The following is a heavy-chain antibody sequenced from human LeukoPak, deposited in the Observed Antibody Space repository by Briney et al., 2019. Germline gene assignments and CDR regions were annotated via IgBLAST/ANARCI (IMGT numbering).Heavy chain of an antibody. CDR3: ARDVAGTVDY. CDR1: GGSISGYY. CDR2: IYTSGTT. V-gene: IGHV4-4*07. D-gene: IGHD6-13*01. Sequence: SETLSLTCTVSGGSISGYYWSWIRQPAGKGLEWIGRIYTSGTTHDNPSLKSRVTMSVDTSKNQVSLKVSSVTAADTAVYYCARDVAGTVDYWGQGTLVTVSS. J-gene: IGHJ4*02.